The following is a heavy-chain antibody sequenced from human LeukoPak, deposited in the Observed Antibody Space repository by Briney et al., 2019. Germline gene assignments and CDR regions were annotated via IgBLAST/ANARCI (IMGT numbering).Heavy chain of an antibody. V-gene: IGHV4-34*01. Sequence: SETLSLTCAVYGGSFSGYYWSWIRQPPGKGLEWIGEINHSGSTNYNPSLKSRVTISVDTPKNQFSLKLSSVTAADTAVYYCARLIFDRMVRGVRKEDAFDIWGQGTMVTVSS. CDR2: INHSGST. J-gene: IGHJ3*02. CDR1: GGSFSGYY. D-gene: IGHD3-10*01. CDR3: ARLIFDRMVRGVRKEDAFDI.